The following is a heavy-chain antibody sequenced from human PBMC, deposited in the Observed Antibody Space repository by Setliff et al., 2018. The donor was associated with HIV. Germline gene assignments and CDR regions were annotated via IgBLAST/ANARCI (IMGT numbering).Heavy chain of an antibody. CDR1: GYTFSSHW. V-gene: IGHV5-51*01. CDR2: IYPEDSDA. J-gene: IGHJ4*02. D-gene: IGHD2-15*01. CDR3: ARGRGGYFGGGRYYNLPYFDS. Sequence: PGESLKISCQGSGYTFSSHWIGWVRQMPGKGLEWMGIIYPEDSDAKYNPSFEGQVTISADKSIKTAFLQWRSLETSDTAIYYCARGRGGYFGGGRYYNLPYFDSWGQGTLVTVSS.